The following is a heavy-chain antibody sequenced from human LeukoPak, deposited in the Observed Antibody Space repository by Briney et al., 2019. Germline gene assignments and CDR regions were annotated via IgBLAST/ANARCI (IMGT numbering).Heavy chain of an antibody. J-gene: IGHJ5*02. D-gene: IGHD3-9*01. CDR3: ARVLSRAGNWFDP. V-gene: IGHV1-2*02. CDR1: GYTFTGYY. CDR2: INPNSGGT. Sequence: GESLKVSCKASGYTFTGYYMHWVRQAPGQGLEWMGWINPNSGGTNYAQKFQGRVTMTRDTSISTAYMELSRLRSDDTAVYYCARVLSRAGNWFDPWGQGTLVTVSS.